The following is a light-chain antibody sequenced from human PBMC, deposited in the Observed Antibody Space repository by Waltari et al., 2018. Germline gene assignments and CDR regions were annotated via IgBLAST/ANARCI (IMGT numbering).Light chain of an antibody. CDR1: SSDVGGYNY. J-gene: IGLJ2*01. Sequence: QSALTQPASVSGSPGQSITISCTGTSSDVGGYNYVSWYQQHPGKAPKLIIYEVTNRPSVFSNVFSGPKCGNTASLTISGLQAEDEAVYSCSSYASSSTFALVFGGGTKLTVL. CDR2: EVT. V-gene: IGLV2-14*01. CDR3: SSYASSSTFALV.